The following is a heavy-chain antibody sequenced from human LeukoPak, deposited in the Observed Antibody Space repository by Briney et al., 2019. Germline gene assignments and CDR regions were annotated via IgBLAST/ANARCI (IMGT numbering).Heavy chain of an antibody. CDR2: INPNSGGT. J-gene: IGHJ4*02. V-gene: IGHV1-2*02. Sequence: ASVKVSCKASGYTFTGYYMHWVRQAPGQGLEWMGWINPNSGGTNYAQNFQGRVTMTRDTSISTAYMELSSLRSDDTAVYYCARGNGGYCSGTSCYAGDYWGQGTLVTVSS. CDR1: GYTFTGYY. D-gene: IGHD2-2*01. CDR3: ARGNGGYCSGTSCYAGDY.